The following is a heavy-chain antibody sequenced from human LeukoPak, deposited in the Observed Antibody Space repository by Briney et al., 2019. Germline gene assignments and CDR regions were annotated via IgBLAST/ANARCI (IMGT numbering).Heavy chain of an antibody. CDR1: GYSFTDYY. Sequence: ASVKVSCKASGYSFTDYYIHWVRQAPGQGFEWMGWINPKSGATDYSQKFQGRVTLTRDTPIAAAYMELSNLRSDDTAVYHCVRAGPAAPLDYWGQGTLVTVSP. V-gene: IGHV1-2*02. CDR2: INPKSGAT. CDR3: VRAGPAAPLDY. D-gene: IGHD2-15*01. J-gene: IGHJ4*02.